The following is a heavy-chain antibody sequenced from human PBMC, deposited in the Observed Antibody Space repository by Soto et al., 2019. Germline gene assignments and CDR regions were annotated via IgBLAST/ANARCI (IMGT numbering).Heavy chain of an antibody. J-gene: IGHJ5*02. V-gene: IGHV3-15*01. CDR2: IKSKTDGGTT. CDR3: TTDYYDSSGLKT. D-gene: IGHD3-22*01. Sequence: PGGSLRLSCAASGFTFSNAWMSWVRQAPGKGLEWVGRIKSKTDGGTTDYAAPVKGRFTISRDDSKNTLYLQMNSLKTEDTAVYYCTTDYYDSSGLKTWGQGTLVTVSS. CDR1: GFTFSNAW.